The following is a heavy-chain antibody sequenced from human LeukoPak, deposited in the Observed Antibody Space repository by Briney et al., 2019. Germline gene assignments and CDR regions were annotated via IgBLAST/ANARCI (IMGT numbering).Heavy chain of an antibody. CDR2: INSDGSST. J-gene: IGHJ6*02. D-gene: IGHD2-21*02. Sequence: PAGSLTLSCAPSRWSLRRYWMRCVRPVPGKGLEWVSRINSDGSSTRYADSVKGRFTISRDNAKNTLYLQKNSLRAEDTAVYYCARDLYCGGDCAYGMDVWGQGTTVTVSS. CDR1: RWSLRRYW. CDR3: ARDLYCGGDCAYGMDV. V-gene: IGHV3-74*01.